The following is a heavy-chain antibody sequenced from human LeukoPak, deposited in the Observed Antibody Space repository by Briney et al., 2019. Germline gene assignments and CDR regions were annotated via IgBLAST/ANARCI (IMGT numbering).Heavy chain of an antibody. J-gene: IGHJ6*02. CDR3: ARGRYYGMDV. Sequence: GGSLRLSCAASGFTFTSYWMHWVRQAPGKGLVWVSRVNSDGSSTTYADSVKGRFTISRDNAKNTLYLQMNSLRAEDTAVYSCARGRYYGMDVWGQGTTVTVSS. CDR1: GFTFTSYW. V-gene: IGHV3-74*01. CDR2: VNSDGSST.